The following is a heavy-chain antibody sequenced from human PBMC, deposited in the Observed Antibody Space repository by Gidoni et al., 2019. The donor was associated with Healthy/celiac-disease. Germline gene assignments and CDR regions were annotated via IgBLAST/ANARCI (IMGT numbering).Heavy chain of an antibody. J-gene: IGHJ2*01. CDR3: AKDMSGDFIYWYFDL. Sequence: EVQLVESGGGLVQPGRSLRLSCAASGFTFDDYAMHWVRQAPGKGLEWVSGISWNSGSIGYADSVKGRFTISRDNAKNSLYLQMNSLRAEDTALYYCAKDMSGDFIYWYFDLWGRGTLVTVSS. CDR1: GFTFDDYA. D-gene: IGHD4-17*01. V-gene: IGHV3-9*01. CDR2: ISWNSGSI.